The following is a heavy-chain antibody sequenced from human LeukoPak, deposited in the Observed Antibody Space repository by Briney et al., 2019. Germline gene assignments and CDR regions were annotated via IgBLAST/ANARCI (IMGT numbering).Heavy chain of an antibody. D-gene: IGHD2-21*02. CDR1: GGTFSSYA. CDR3: ARSIWPPPAYCGGDCYTL. V-gene: IGHV1-69*04. Sequence: ASVKVSCKASGGTFSSYAISWVRQAPGQGVEWMGRIIPILGIANYAQKFQGRVTITADKSTSTAYMELSSLRSEDTAVYYCARSIWPPPAYCGGDCYTLWGQGTLITVSS. J-gene: IGHJ4*02. CDR2: IIPILGIA.